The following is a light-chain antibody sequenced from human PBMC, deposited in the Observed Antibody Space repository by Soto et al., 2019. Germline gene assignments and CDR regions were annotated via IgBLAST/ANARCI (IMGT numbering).Light chain of an antibody. CDR1: QSVSSSY. CDR2: DAS. V-gene: IGKV3-15*01. J-gene: IGKJ1*01. Sequence: EIVLTQSPGTLSLSPGERATLSCRASQSVSSSYLAWYQQKPGQAPRLLIYDASSRATGIPARFSGSGSGTEFNLTISSLQSEDFAVYYCQHYNSYSEAFGQGTKVDIK. CDR3: QHYNSYSEA.